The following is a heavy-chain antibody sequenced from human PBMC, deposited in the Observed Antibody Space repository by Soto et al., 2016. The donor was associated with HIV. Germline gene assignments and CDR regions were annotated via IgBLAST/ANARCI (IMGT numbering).Heavy chain of an antibody. D-gene: IGHD5-18*01. CDR1: GGSISSDNYY. J-gene: IGHJ4*02. V-gene: IGHV4-30-4*08. Sequence: QVQLQESGPGLVKPSQTLSLTCTVSGGSISSDNYYWTWIRQPPGRGLEWIAYVHYSGSTFYNPSLKSRFTISIDTSKNQFSLRLNSVTAADTAMYYCARGTWSFSVDTYGPYFDNWGQGTLVTVSS. CDR2: VHYSGST. CDR3: ARGTWSFSVDTYGPYFDN.